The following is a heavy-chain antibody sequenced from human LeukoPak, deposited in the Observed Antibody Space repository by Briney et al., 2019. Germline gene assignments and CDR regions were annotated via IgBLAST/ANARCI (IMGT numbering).Heavy chain of an antibody. Sequence: GGSLRLSCAGSGFTFSSYTMNWVRQAPGKGLEWVSSISSGSNYIDYADSMRGRFTISRDNAKNTLYLQMNSLRAEDTAVYYCAKVTYGSGTYGAFDYWGQGTLVTVSS. CDR2: ISSGSNYI. D-gene: IGHD3-10*01. J-gene: IGHJ4*02. CDR1: GFTFSSYT. CDR3: AKVTYGSGTYGAFDY. V-gene: IGHV3-21*01.